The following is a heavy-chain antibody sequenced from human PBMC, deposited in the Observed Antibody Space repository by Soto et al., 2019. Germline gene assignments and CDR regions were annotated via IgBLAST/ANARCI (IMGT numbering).Heavy chain of an antibody. D-gene: IGHD6-13*01. V-gene: IGHV4-31*03. CDR3: ARGIAAAGTIDY. J-gene: IGHJ4*02. CDR2: IYYSGST. CDR1: GGSISSGGYY. Sequence: QVQLQESGPGLVKPSQTLSLTCTVSGGSISSGGYYWSWIRQHPGKGLEWIGYIYYSGSTYYNPSLKSRVTISVDTSKNQLSLKLSSVTAADTAVYYCARGIAAAGTIDYWGQGTLVTVSS.